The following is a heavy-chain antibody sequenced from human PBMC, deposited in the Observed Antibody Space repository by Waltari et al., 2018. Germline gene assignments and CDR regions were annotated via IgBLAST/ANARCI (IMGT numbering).Heavy chain of an antibody. Sequence: QVQMVESGGGLVKTGRSLRLSCAAVGFTFSAYYMSVIRHAQGKGRDVVAYISSIGSTIYYADSVKGRFTISRDNSKNTLYLQMNSLGAEDTAVYYCARDHIVAEDYYYGMYVWCQGTTVTVSS. CDR1: GFTFSAYY. D-gene: IGHD2-21*01. CDR2: ISSIGSTI. V-gene: IGHV3-11*01. CDR3: ARDHIVAEDYYYGMYV. J-gene: IGHJ6*02.